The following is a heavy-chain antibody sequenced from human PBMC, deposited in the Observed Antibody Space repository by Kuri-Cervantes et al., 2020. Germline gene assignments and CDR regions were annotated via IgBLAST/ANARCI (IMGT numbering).Heavy chain of an antibody. CDR3: ARVSMPNYGSGSYYLYYFDY. CDR2: IYYSGST. J-gene: IGHJ4*02. V-gene: IGHV4-59*08. Sequence: SETLSLTCNASGCPISSYYWSWIRQPPGKGLEWIGYIYYSGSTNYNPSLKSRVTISVDTSKNQFSLKLSSVTAADTAVYYCARVSMPNYGSGSYYLYYFDYWGQGTLVTVSS. CDR1: GCPISSYY. D-gene: IGHD3-10*01.